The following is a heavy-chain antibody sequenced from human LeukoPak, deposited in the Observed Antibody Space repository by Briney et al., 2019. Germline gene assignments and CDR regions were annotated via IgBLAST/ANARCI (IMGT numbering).Heavy chain of an antibody. CDR3: ARVMGDY. Sequence: SETLSLTCAVYGGSFSGYYWSWIRQPPGKGPEWIGAINHSGSTNYNPSLKSRVTISVDTSKNQFSLKLSSVTAADTAVYYCARVMGDYWGQGTLVAVSS. J-gene: IGHJ4*02. D-gene: IGHD3-10*01. V-gene: IGHV4-34*01. CDR1: GGSFSGYY. CDR2: INHSGST.